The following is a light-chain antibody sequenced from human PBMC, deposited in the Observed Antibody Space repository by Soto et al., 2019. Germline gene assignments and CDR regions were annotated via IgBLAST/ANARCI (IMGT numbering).Light chain of an antibody. CDR3: QQYGSSPRT. J-gene: IGKJ3*01. V-gene: IGKV3-20*01. CDR2: TAS. CDR1: QSVTSNY. Sequence: NVLTQSPGTLSLSPGERATLSCTASQSVTSNYLAWYQQKPGQAPRLLIYTASIRATGVPDRFSGSGSGTDFALTISRLEPEDFAVYYCQQYGSSPRTFGPGTKVDIK.